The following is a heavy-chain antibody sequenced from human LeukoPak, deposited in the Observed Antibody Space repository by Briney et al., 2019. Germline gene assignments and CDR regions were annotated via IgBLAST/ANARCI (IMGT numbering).Heavy chain of an antibody. Sequence: PSETLSLTCTVSGGSFSNYWSWIRQSPGKGLEWIGYIFYSGSTNYNPSLKSRVTMSLDTSKNQFSLRLSSVTVADTAVYYCARDQLGDAFDIWGQGTMVTVSS. D-gene: IGHD3-16*01. J-gene: IGHJ3*02. CDR2: IFYSGST. CDR1: GGSFSNY. CDR3: ARDQLGDAFDI. V-gene: IGHV4-59*01.